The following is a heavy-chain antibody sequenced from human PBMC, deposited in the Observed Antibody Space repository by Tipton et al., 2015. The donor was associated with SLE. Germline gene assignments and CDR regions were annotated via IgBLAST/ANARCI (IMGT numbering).Heavy chain of an antibody. CDR3: ARLFIAVAGTGNAFDI. J-gene: IGHJ3*02. CDR1: CGSISSSSYY. CDR2: IYYSGST. Sequence: TLSLTCTVSCGSISSSSYYWGWIRQPPGKGLGWIGSIYYSGSTYYNPSLKSRVTISVDTSKNQFSLKLSSVTAADTAVYYCARLFIAVAGTGNAFDIWGQGTMVTVSS. D-gene: IGHD6-19*01. V-gene: IGHV4-39*01.